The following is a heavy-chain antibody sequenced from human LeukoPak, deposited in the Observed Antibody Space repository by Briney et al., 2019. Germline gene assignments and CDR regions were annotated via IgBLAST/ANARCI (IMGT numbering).Heavy chain of an antibody. Sequence: SVKVSCKASGGTFSSYAISWVRQAPGQGLEWMGGIIPIFGTANYAQKFQGRVTITADKSTSTAYMEPSSLRSEDTAVYYCARGVGATISYYHYYIDVWGKGTTVTVSS. J-gene: IGHJ6*03. CDR2: IIPIFGTA. D-gene: IGHD1-26*01. CDR3: ARGVGATISYYHYYIDV. V-gene: IGHV1-69*06. CDR1: GGTFSSYA.